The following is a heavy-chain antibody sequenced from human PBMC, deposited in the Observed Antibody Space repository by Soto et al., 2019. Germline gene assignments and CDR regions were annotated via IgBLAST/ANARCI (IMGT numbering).Heavy chain of an antibody. D-gene: IGHD3-22*01. CDR1: GYTFTNFG. J-gene: IGHJ5*02. CDR3: ARDFFDSSDYTTNWFDP. CDR2: ISAYNGNT. Sequence: GASVKVSCKASGYTFTNFGISWVRQAPGQGLEWMGWISAYNGNTNYAQKFQGRVTMTTDTSTSTAYMEVRSLRFDDAALYYCARDFFDSSDYTTNWFDPWGQGTLVTVSS. V-gene: IGHV1-18*01.